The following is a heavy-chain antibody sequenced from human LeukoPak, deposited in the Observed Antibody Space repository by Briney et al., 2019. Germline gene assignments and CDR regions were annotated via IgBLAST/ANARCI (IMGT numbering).Heavy chain of an antibody. V-gene: IGHV7-4-1*02. D-gene: IGHD1-26*01. J-gene: IGHJ1*01. CDR3: ARDLESYYGEYFQH. CDR1: GYTFTSYA. CDR2: INTNTGNP. Sequence: ASVKVSCKASGYTFTSYAMNWVRQAPGQGLEWMGWINTNTGNPTYAQGFTGRFVFSLDTSVSTVYLQISSLKAEDTAVYYCARDLESYYGEYFQHWGQGTLVTVSS.